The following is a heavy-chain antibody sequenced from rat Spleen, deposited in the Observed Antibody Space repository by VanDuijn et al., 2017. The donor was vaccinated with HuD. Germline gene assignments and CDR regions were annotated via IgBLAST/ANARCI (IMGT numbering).Heavy chain of an antibody. V-gene: IGHV5-29*01. J-gene: IGHJ2*01. CDR1: GFTFSNYG. D-gene: IGHD1-11*01. Sequence: EVQLVESGGGLVQPGRSLKLSCAASGFTFSNYGMAWVRQAPTKGLEWVATISYDGSSTYYRDSVKGRFTISRDNAKSTLYLQMDSLRSEDTATYYCARQWRVSFDYWGQGVMVTVSS. CDR2: ISYDGSST. CDR3: ARQWRVSFDY.